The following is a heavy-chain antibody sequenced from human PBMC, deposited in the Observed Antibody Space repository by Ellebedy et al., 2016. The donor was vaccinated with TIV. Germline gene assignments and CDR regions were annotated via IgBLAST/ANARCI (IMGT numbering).Heavy chain of an antibody. J-gene: IGHJ6*02. D-gene: IGHD2-15*01. Sequence: MPSETLSLTCNVSGGSISTHYWSWIRQPPGKGLEWIGYIYYSGSTNYNPSLTSRVTISVETSKNQFSLKLSSVTAADTAVYYCARLPGGRVVVAAESYYYYYGMDVWGQGTTVTVSS. V-gene: IGHV4-59*08. CDR1: GGSISTHY. CDR3: ARLPGGRVVVAAESYYYYYGMDV. CDR2: IYYSGST.